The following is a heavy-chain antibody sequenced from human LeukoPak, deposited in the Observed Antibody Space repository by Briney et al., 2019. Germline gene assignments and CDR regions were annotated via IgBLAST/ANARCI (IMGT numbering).Heavy chain of an antibody. V-gene: IGHV4-59*08. D-gene: IGHD3-22*01. CDR1: GGPISDFY. Sequence: SETLSLTCTVSGGPISDFYWSWVRQPPGKGLEWIGYIYDSGSTNYNPSLKSRVTISIDTSKNQFSLRLTSVTAADPAVYYCARSYDNSHYFYALFGYWGQGTLVTVSS. CDR3: ARSYDNSHYFYALFGY. J-gene: IGHJ4*02. CDR2: IYDSGST.